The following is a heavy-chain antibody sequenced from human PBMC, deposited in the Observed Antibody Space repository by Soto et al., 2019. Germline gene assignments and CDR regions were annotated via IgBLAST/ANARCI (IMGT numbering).Heavy chain of an antibody. CDR1: GGSISSYY. Sequence: SETLSLTCTVSGGSISSYYWSWIRQPPGKGLEWIGYIYYSGTTNYNPSLKSRVTISVDTSKNQFSLKLSSVTAADTAVYYCERYSGRSSYNWFDTWGQGTLVTVSS. D-gene: IGHD1-26*01. J-gene: IGHJ5*02. V-gene: IGHV4-59*01. CDR2: IYYSGTT. CDR3: ERYSGRSSYNWFDT.